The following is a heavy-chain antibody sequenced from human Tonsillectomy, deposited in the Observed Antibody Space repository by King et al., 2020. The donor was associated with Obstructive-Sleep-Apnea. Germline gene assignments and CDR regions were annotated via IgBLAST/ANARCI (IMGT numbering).Heavy chain of an antibody. CDR3: ARGSPYYFDY. D-gene: IGHD3-10*01. Sequence: VQLQESGPGLAKPSQTLSLTCIVSGGSISSDGYYWSWIRQHPGKGLEWIAYIYYSGSTYYNPSLKSRVTISVDTSKNQLSLKLSSMTAADTAVYYCARGSPYYFDYWGQGTLVTVSS. CDR1: GGSISSDGYY. CDR2: IYYSGST. J-gene: IGHJ4*02. V-gene: IGHV4-31*03.